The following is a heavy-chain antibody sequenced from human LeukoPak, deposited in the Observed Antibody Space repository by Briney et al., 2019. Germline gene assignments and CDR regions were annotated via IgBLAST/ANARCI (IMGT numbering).Heavy chain of an antibody. CDR2: IYHTGST. J-gene: IGHJ4*02. V-gene: IGHV4-38-2*01. CDR1: GYSISSGYY. Sequence: SETLSLTCAVSGYSISSGYYWGWVRQPPGKGLARIGTIYHTGSTHYNPSLKSRVTISVETSKIQFSLKMSSVTAADTAVYYCARHPPQYCSGTSCYDYWGQGTLVTVSS. CDR3: ARHPPQYCSGTSCYDY. D-gene: IGHD2-2*01.